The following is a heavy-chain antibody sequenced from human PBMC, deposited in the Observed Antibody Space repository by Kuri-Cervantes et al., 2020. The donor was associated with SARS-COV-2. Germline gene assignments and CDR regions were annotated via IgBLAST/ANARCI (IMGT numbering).Heavy chain of an antibody. Sequence: GGSLRLSCAASGFTFSSYDMHWVRQAPGKGLEWVAVIWYDGSNKYYADSVKGRFTISRDNSKNTLYLQMNSLRAEDTGVYYCAAPRDIGARSRSNYYYYYVDVWGKGTTVTVSS. CDR1: GFTFSSYD. CDR2: IWYDGSNK. J-gene: IGHJ6*03. CDR3: AAPRDIGARSRSNYYYYYVDV. V-gene: IGHV3-33*01. D-gene: IGHD5-12*01.